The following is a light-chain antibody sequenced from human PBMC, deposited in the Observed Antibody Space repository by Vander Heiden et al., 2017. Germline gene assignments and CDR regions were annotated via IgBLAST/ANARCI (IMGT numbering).Light chain of an antibody. CDR2: DVT. CDR3: CSYAGSYPYV. V-gene: IGLV2-11*01. CDR1: STDVGGYNY. J-gene: IGLJ1*01. Sequence: QSALTQPRPVSGPPGQSVTTSCTGTSTDVGGYNYVSWYQQHPGKAPKLMIYDVTKRPSGVPDRFSGSKSGNTASLTISGLQAEDEADYYCCSYAGSYPYVFGAGTEVTVL.